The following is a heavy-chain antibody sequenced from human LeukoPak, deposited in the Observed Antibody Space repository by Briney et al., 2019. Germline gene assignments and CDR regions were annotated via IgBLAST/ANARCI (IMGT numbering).Heavy chain of an antibody. V-gene: IGHV4-39*01. D-gene: IGHD3-22*01. CDR2: IYYSGST. Sequence: SETLSLTCTVSGGSISSSSYYWGWLRQPPGKGLEWIGSIYYSGSTYYNPSLKSRVTISVDTSKNQFSLKLSSVTAADTAVYYCARQLIVVVHNFDYWGQGTLVTVSS. CDR1: GGSISSSSYY. J-gene: IGHJ4*02. CDR3: ARQLIVVVHNFDY.